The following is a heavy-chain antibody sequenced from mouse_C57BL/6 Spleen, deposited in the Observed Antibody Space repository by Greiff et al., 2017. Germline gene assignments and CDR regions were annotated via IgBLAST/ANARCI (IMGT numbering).Heavy chain of an antibody. D-gene: IGHD6-1*01. CDR3: ARREALAGYFDY. J-gene: IGHJ2*01. CDR2: INPSSGYT. V-gene: IGHV1-4*01. Sequence: QVQLKESGAELARPGASVKMSCKASGYTFTSYTMHWVKQRPGQGLEWIGYINPSSGYTKYNQKFKDKATLTADKSSSTAYMQLSSLTSEDSAVYYCARREALAGYFDYWGQGTTLTVSS. CDR1: GYTFTSYT.